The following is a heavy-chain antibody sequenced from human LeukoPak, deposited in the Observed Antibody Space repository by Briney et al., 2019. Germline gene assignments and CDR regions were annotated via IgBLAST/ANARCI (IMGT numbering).Heavy chain of an antibody. J-gene: IGHJ4*02. V-gene: IGHV4-38-2*02. CDR2: IYHSGST. CDR1: GYSISSGYY. D-gene: IGHD3-22*01. Sequence: SETLSLTCTVSGYSISSGYYWGWIRQPPGKELEWIGSIYHSGSTYYNPSLKSRVTISVDTSKNQFSLKLSSVTAADTAVYYCARDTRRATMIPDYWGQGTLVTVSS. CDR3: ARDTRRATMIPDY.